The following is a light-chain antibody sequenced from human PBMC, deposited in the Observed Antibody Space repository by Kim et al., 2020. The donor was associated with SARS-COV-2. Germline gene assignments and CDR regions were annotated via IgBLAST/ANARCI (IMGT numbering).Light chain of an antibody. CDR1: QSVSSN. V-gene: IGKV3-15*01. CDR2: SAS. Sequence: EIVMTQSPATLSVSPGERATLSCRASQSVSSNLAWYQQKPGQAPRLLIYSASTRATGIPARFSGSGSGTEFTLTISGLQSEDFTIYYCQHYNNWPRTFGQGNKVDIK. CDR3: QHYNNWPRT. J-gene: IGKJ1*01.